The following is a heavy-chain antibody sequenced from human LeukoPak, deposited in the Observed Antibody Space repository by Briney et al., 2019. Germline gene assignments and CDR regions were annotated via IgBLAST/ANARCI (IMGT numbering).Heavy chain of an antibody. CDR3: AGDSSSSRSAFDI. Sequence: ASVKVSCKASGGTFSSYAISWVRQAPGQGLEWMGGIIPIFGTANYAQKFQGRVTITADESTSTAYMELSSLRSEDTAVYYCAGDSSSSRSAFDIWGQGTMVTVSS. D-gene: IGHD6-6*01. V-gene: IGHV1-69*01. J-gene: IGHJ3*02. CDR2: IIPIFGTA. CDR1: GGTFSSYA.